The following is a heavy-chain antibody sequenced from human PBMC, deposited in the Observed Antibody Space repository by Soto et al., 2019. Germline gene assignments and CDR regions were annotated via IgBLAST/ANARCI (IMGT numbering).Heavy chain of an antibody. Sequence: ASVKVSCKASGYTFTSYYMHWVRQAPGQGLEWMGIITPSGGSTSYAQKFQGRVTMTRDTSTSTVYMELSSLRSEDTAVYYCAREDTLYCGGDCYKNWFDPWGQGTLVTVSS. V-gene: IGHV1-46*01. D-gene: IGHD2-21*02. CDR1: GYTFTSYY. J-gene: IGHJ5*02. CDR2: ITPSGGST. CDR3: AREDTLYCGGDCYKNWFDP.